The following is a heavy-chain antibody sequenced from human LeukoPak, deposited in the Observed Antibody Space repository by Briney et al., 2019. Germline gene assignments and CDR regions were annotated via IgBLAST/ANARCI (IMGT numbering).Heavy chain of an antibody. J-gene: IGHJ4*02. CDR2: IKSKTDGGTT. CDR1: GFTFSNAW. D-gene: IGHD2-21*02. CDR3: TTDRVVKGDLDY. Sequence: GGSLRLSCAASGFTFSNAWMSWVRQAPGKGLEWVGRIKSKTDGGTTDYAAPVKGRFTISRDDSKNTLYLQMNSLKAEDTAVYYCTTDRVVKGDLDYWGQGTLVTVSS. V-gene: IGHV3-15*01.